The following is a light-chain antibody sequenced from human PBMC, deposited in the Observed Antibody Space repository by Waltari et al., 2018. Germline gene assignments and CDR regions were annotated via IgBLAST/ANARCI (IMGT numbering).Light chain of an antibody. CDR2: LNSDGSY. Sequence: QVSLTQSPSASASLGASVKLTCTLNSAHSHFAIAWHQRQPEEGPRFLMTLNSDGSYIQGDGTPDRFSGSSSGAERYLIISSLQFEDEADYYCQTRGTGIFWTFGGGTKLTVL. CDR3: QTRGTGIFWT. J-gene: IGLJ2*01. CDR1: SAHSHFA. V-gene: IGLV4-69*02.